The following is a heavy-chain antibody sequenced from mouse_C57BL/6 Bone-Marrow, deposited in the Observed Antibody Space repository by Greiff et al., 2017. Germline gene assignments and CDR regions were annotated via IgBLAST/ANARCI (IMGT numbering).Heavy chain of an antibody. CDR2: IDPENGDT. V-gene: IGHV14-4*01. D-gene: IGHD1-1*01. CDR3: TLITTVVADY. J-gene: IGHJ2*01. CDR1: GFNIKDDY. Sequence: VQLQQSGAELVRPGASVKLSCTASGFNIKDDYMHWVKQRPEQGLEWIGWIDPENGDTEYASKFQGKATITADTSSNTAYLQLSSLTSEDTAVYYCTLITTVVADYWGQGTTLTGSS.